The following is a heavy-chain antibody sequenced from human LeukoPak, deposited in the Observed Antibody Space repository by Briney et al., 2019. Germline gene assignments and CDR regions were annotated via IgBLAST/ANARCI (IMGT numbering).Heavy chain of an antibody. CDR3: VRESWYFDL. CDR1: GFTFSSTW. CDR2: INQAGSEK. V-gene: IGHV3-7*03. Sequence: GGSLRLSCAASGFTFSSTWMDWVRQAPGKGLEWVANINQAGSEKYYVDSVKGRFTISRDNAKNSLYLQINSLRAEDTAVYYCVRESWYFDLWGRGTLATVSS. J-gene: IGHJ2*01.